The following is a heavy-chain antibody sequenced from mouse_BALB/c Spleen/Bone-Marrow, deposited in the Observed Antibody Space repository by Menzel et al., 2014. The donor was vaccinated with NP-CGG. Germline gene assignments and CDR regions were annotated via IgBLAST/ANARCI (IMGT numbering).Heavy chain of an antibody. CDR2: IHYSGST. D-gene: IGHD1-1*01. J-gene: IGHJ3*01. CDR3: ARDYYGWFAY. V-gene: IGHV3-1*02. CDR1: GYSITSGYS. Sequence: EVKLVESGPDLVKPSQSLSLTCTVTGYSITSGYSCHWIRQFPGNKLEWMGYIHYSGSTNYNPSLKSRISITRDTSKNQFFLQLNSVTTEDTATYYCARDYYGWFAYWGQGTLVTVSA.